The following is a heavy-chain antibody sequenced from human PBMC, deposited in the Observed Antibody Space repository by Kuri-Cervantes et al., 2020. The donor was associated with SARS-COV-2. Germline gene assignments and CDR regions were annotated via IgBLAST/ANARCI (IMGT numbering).Heavy chain of an antibody. CDR3: AIGDAILGTDAFDV. CDR2: FYYVGIT. D-gene: IGHD1-26*01. V-gene: IGHV4-59*11. Sequence: SETLSLTCTVSGGSFNSHYWTWIRQPPGKGLEWIGYFYYVGITNYNPSLKSRLTTSVDTFKSQFSLKLSPVTAADTAVYYCAIGDAILGTDAFDVWGQGTMVTVSS. CDR1: GGSFNSHY. J-gene: IGHJ3*01.